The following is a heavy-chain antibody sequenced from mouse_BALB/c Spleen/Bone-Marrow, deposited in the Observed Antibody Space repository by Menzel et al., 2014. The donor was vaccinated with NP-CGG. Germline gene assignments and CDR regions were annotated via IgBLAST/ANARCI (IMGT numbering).Heavy chain of an antibody. Sequence: EVQLQQSGPELEKPGASVKISCKASGYSFTGYNMNWVKQNNGKSLEWIGNIDPYYGGISYNQKFKGKATLTVDKSSNTDYMQLKSLTSEDSAIYYCAISIEYRPLVYWGQGTLVTVSA. CDR1: GYSFTGYN. J-gene: IGHJ3*01. CDR2: IDPYYGGI. D-gene: IGHD2-14*01. CDR3: AISIEYRPLVY. V-gene: IGHV1-39*01.